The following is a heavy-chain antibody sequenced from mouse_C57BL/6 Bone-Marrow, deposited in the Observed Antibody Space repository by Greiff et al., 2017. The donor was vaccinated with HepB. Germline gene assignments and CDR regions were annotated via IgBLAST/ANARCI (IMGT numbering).Heavy chain of an antibody. Sequence: EVKVEESGGGLVKPGGSLKLSCAASGFTFSSYAMSWVRQTPEKRLEWVATISDGGSYTYYPDNVKGRFTISRDNAKNNLYLQMSHLKSEDTAMYYCAREGGSVFDYWGQGTTLTVCS. V-gene: IGHV5-4*01. J-gene: IGHJ2*01. CDR2: ISDGGSYT. CDR3: AREGGSVFDY. D-gene: IGHD1-1*01. CDR1: GFTFSSYA.